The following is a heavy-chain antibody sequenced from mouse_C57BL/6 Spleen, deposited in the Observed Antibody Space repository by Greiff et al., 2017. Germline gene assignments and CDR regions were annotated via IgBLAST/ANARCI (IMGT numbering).Heavy chain of an antibody. CDR3: AIYGNPYWYFDV. D-gene: IGHD2-1*01. CDR2: IDPEDGET. CDR1: GFNIKDYY. J-gene: IGHJ1*03. V-gene: IGHV14-2*01. Sequence: EVQRVESGAELVKPEASVKLSCTASGFNIKDYYMHWVKQRTEQGLAWIGRIDPEDGETKYAPKFQGKATITADTSSNPAYLQLSSLTSEDTAVYYCAIYGNPYWYFDVWGTGTTVTVSS.